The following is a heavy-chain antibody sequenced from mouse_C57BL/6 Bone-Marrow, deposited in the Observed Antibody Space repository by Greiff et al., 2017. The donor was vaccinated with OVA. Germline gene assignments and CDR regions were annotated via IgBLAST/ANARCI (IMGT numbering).Heavy chain of an antibody. J-gene: IGHJ4*01. D-gene: IGHD2-4*01. CDR3: ARHYDYSYYYAMDY. CDR1: GYTFTDYN. Sequence: VQLQQSGPELVKPGASVKIPCKASGYTFTDYNMDWVKQSHGKSLEWIGDINPNNGGTIYNQKFKGKATLTVDKSSSTAYMELRSLTSEDTAVYYCARHYDYSYYYAMDYWGQGTSVTVSS. V-gene: IGHV1-18*01. CDR2: INPNNGGT.